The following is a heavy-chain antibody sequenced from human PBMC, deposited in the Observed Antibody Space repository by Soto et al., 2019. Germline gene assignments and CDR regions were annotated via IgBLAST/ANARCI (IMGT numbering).Heavy chain of an antibody. V-gene: IGHV3-30*18. J-gene: IGHJ4*02. Sequence: QVQLVESGGGVVQPGRSLRLSCAASGFTFSSYGMHWVRQAPGKGLEWVAVISYDGSNKSYADSVKGRFTISRDNSKNTLYLQMNSLRAEDTAVYYCAKDKRAVVVTAPFDYWGQGTLFTVSS. CDR3: AKDKRAVVVTAPFDY. CDR2: ISYDGSNK. D-gene: IGHD2-21*02. CDR1: GFTFSSYG.